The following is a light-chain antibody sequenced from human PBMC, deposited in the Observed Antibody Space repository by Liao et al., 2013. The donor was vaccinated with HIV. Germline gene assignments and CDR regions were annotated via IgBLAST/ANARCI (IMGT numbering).Light chain of an antibody. V-gene: IGLV3-21*01. CDR2: YER. CDR3: QAWDSSTAGV. J-gene: IGLJ2*01. CDR1: NIGSRG. Sequence: YVLTQPPSVSVAPGQTAVITCVGNNIGSRGVHWYQQRPGQAPVLVIYYERNRPSGIPERISGSNSGNTATLTISGTQAMDEADYYCQAWDSSTAGVFGGGTKLTVL.